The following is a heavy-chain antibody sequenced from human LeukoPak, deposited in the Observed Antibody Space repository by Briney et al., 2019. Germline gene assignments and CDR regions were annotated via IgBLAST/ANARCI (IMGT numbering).Heavy chain of an antibody. CDR3: TTLYGLHFGS. CDR1: GFTFSSAW. D-gene: IGHD4-17*01. CDR2: IKTDTDGGAT. J-gene: IGHJ4*02. V-gene: IGHV3-15*01. Sequence: GGSLRLSCAASGFTFSSAWMSWVRQAPGKGLEWIGRIKTDTDGGATDYAAHVKGRFTISRDDSTSTLYLQMDRLESEDTASYYCTTLYGLHFGSWGQGARVTVSS.